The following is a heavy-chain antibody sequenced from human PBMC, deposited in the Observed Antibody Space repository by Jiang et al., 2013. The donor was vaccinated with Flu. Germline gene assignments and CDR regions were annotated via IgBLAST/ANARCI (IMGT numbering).Heavy chain of an antibody. D-gene: IGHD3-22*01. CDR3: ARHPKYYYDSSGYSPADY. V-gene: IGHV5-10-1*01. CDR1: GYSFTSYW. J-gene: IGHJ4*02. Sequence: GAEVKKPGESLRISCKGSGYSFTSYWISWVRQMPGKGLEWMGRIDPSDSYTNYSPSFQGHVTISADKSISTAYLQWSSLKASDTAMYYCARHPKYYYDSSGYSPADYWGQGTLVT. CDR2: IDPSDSYT.